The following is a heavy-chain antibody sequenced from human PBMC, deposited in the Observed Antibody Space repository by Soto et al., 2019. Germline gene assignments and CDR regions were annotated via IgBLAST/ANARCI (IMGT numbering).Heavy chain of an antibody. V-gene: IGHV3-74*01. D-gene: IGHD4-17*01. CDR3: VSRPHCGDLWPFDY. CDR2: INSDGSST. CDR1: GFTFSSYW. J-gene: IGHJ4*02. Sequence: EVQLVESGGGLVQPGGSLRLSCAASGFTFSSYWMHWVRQAPGKGLVWVSRINSDGSSTSYADSVKGRFTISRDNAKNTLYLQMNSLRAEDTAVYYCVSRPHCGDLWPFDYWGQGTLVTVSS.